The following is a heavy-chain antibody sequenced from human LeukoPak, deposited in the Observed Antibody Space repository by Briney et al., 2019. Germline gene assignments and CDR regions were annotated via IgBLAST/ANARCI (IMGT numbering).Heavy chain of an antibody. J-gene: IGHJ5*02. Sequence: SETLSLTCTVSGGSISTYYWSWIRQPPGKRLEWIGYISYRGSTKYNLSLKSRVTISVGTSKNQFSLKLSSVIAADTAVYYCARGFDGVAGWFDPWGQGTLVTVSS. CDR3: ARGFDGVAGWFDP. CDR2: ISYRGST. V-gene: IGHV4-59*01. D-gene: IGHD3-9*01. CDR1: GGSISTYY.